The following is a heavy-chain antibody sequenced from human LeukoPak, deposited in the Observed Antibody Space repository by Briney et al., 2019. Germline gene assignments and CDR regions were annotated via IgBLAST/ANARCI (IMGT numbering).Heavy chain of an antibody. V-gene: IGHV3-23*01. CDR1: AFAFSSNW. CDR2: ISGRGVST. CDR3: AKAASGNWNDVSDY. D-gene: IGHD1-20*01. J-gene: IGHJ4*02. Sequence: PGGSLRLSCVASAFAFSSNWMSWVRQAPGKGLEWVSAISGRGVSTSYADSVRGRFTISRDSSKNTLYLQMNSLRAEDTAVYYCAKAASGNWNDVSDYWGQGTLVTVSS.